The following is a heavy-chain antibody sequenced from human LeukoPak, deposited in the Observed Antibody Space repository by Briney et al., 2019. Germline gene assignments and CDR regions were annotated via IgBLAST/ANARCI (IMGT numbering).Heavy chain of an antibody. CDR1: GFTFSSYG. CDR3: ARDSIAVAGTAEYFQH. J-gene: IGHJ1*01. CDR2: IWYDGSNK. V-gene: IGHV3-33*01. Sequence: GGSLRLSCVASGFTFSSYGMHWVRQAPGKGLEWVAVIWYDGSNKYYADSVKGRFTISRDNSKNTLYLQMNSLRAEDTAVYYCARDSIAVAGTAEYFQHWGQGTLVTVSS. D-gene: IGHD6-19*01.